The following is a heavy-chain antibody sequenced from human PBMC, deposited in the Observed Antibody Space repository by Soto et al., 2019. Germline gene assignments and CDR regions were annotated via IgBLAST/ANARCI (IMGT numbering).Heavy chain of an antibody. CDR3: ARDPRITIFGVVTHYGMDV. Sequence: SETLSLTCTVSGGSISSGDYYWSWVRQPPGKGLEWIGYIYDSLSTYYNPSLKSRVSISVDTSKNQFSLKVNSVTAADTAVYFCARDPRITIFGVVTHYGMDVWGQGTTVTVS. V-gene: IGHV4-30-4*01. J-gene: IGHJ6*02. CDR2: IYDSLST. CDR1: GGSISSGDYY. D-gene: IGHD3-3*01.